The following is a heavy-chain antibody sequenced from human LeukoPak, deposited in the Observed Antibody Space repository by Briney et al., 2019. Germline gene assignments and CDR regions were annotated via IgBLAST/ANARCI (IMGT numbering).Heavy chain of an antibody. CDR1: GFTFSSYS. D-gene: IGHD2-15*01. V-gene: IGHV3-21*01. J-gene: IGHJ2*01. CDR3: AREPAGGLHPLGYFDL. CDR2: ISSSSSYI. Sequence: PGGSLRLSCAASGFTFSSYSMNWVRQAPGKGLEWVSSISSSSSYIYYADSVKGRFTISRDNAKNSLYLQMNSLRAEDTAVYYCAREPAGGLHPLGYFDLWGRGTLATVSS.